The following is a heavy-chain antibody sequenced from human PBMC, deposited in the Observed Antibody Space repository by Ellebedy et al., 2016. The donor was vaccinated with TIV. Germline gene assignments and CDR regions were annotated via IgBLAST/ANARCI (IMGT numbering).Heavy chain of an antibody. CDR3: AREGRYGELYYFDY. Sequence: SETLSLXCTVSGGSISSGDYYWSWIRQPPGKGLEWIGYIYYSGSTYYNPSLKSRVTISVDTSKNQFSLKLSSVTAADTAVYYCAREGRYGELYYFDYWGQGTLVTVSS. D-gene: IGHD4-17*01. CDR2: IYYSGST. J-gene: IGHJ4*02. V-gene: IGHV4-30-4*01. CDR1: GGSISSGDYY.